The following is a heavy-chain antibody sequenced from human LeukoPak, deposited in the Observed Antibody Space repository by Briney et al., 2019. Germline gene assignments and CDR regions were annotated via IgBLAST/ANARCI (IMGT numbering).Heavy chain of an antibody. CDR3: AAAWAAAGNPDY. CDR1: GYTLTELS. CDR2: SDPEDGET. J-gene: IGHJ4*02. D-gene: IGHD6-13*01. Sequence: ASVKVSCKVSGYTLTELSMHWVRQAPGKGLEWMGGSDPEDGETIYAQKFQGRVTMTEDTSTDTAYMELSSLRSEDTAVYYCAAAWAAAGNPDYWGQGTLVTVSS. V-gene: IGHV1-24*01.